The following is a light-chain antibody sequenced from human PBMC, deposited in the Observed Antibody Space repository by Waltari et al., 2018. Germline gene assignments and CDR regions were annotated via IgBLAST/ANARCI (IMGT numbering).Light chain of an antibody. J-gene: IGLJ3*02. CDR1: SSNFGAGYD. CDR3: QSFDSSLSASV. V-gene: IGLV1-40*01. CDR2: GTT. Sequence: QSVLTQPPSMSGAPGQKVTIPCTGGSSNFGAGYDFHWYQQFPGTAPKLLIFGTTNRASGVPSRFSGSRSGTSASLAIAGVQSEDEAVYYCQSFDSSLSASVFGGGTKLTVL.